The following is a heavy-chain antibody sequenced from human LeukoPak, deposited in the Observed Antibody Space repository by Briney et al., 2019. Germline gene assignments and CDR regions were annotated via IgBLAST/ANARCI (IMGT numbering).Heavy chain of an antibody. CDR1: GGSFSGYY. CDR3: ARWRVGALFDY. J-gene: IGHJ4*02. Sequence: PSETLSLTCAVYGGSFSGYYWSWIRQPPGKGLEWIGEINHSGSTNYNPSLKSRVTISVDTSKNQFSLKLSSVTAADTAVYYCARWRVGALFDYWGQGTLVTVSS. CDR2: INHSGST. V-gene: IGHV4-34*01. D-gene: IGHD1-26*01.